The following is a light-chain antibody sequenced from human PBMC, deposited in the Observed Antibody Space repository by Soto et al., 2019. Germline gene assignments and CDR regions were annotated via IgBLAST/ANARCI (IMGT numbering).Light chain of an antibody. Sequence: IQMTQSPSTLSASVGDRVSITCRASQNANSRLAWYQQKPGKAPKLLIYKASTLKSGVPSRFSGSGSGTEFTLTISSLQPDDFATYYCQHYNSYSEAFGQGTKVDI. CDR1: QNANSR. CDR3: QHYNSYSEA. V-gene: IGKV1-5*03. J-gene: IGKJ1*01. CDR2: KAS.